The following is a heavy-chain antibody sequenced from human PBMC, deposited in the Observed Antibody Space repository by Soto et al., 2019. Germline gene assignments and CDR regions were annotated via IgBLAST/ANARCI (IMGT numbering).Heavy chain of an antibody. V-gene: IGHV4-34*01. Sequence: SETLSLTCAVYGGSFSGYYWSWIRQPPGKGLEWIGEINHSGSTNYNPSLKSRVTISVDTSKNQFSLKLSSVTAADTAVYYCARGQYYDFWSGYYRRFSWFDPWGQGTLGTVSS. CDR3: ARGQYYDFWSGYYRRFSWFDP. CDR1: GGSFSGYY. CDR2: INHSGST. D-gene: IGHD3-3*01. J-gene: IGHJ5*02.